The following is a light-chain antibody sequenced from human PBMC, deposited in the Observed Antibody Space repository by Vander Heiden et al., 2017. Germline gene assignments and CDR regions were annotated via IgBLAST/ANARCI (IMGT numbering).Light chain of an antibody. CDR1: QSISSY. V-gene: IGKV1-39*01. Sequence: DIQMTQSPSSLSASVGDRVTITCRAIQSISSYLNCYQQKPEKTPNLLIYAATSLKNGDPSRFSGSGSGRDFTLTISSLQPENFATYYCRQSYSTHIAFDQGTRLEIK. J-gene: IGKJ5*01. CDR2: AAT. CDR3: RQSYSTHIA.